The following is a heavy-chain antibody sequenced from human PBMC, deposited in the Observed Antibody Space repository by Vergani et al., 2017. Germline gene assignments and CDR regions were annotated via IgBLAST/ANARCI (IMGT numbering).Heavy chain of an antibody. CDR2: ISKDGTHD. CDR3: ARDGTDIFVRSSYYSHLLYY. Sequence: QVSLVESGGGVVQPGRSLTLTCSASGFGFKNFAMHWVRQAPGKGLEWVATISKDGTHDYYEPSVRGRFAVSRDNFKNTMYLQMERLTTDDTAVYFCARDGTDIFVRSSYYSHLLYYWGQGILVTVSS. V-gene: IGHV3-30*03. CDR1: GFGFKNFA. J-gene: IGHJ4*02. D-gene: IGHD3-22*01.